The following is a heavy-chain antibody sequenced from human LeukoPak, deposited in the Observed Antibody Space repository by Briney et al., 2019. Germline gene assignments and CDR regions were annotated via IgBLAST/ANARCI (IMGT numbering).Heavy chain of an antibody. Sequence: GGSLRLSCAASGLTFSSHWMDWVRQAPGKGLEWVANVKQDGSEKNYVDSVKGRFIISRDNAKNSLYLQMNTLRADDTAVYYCARDGFGTGSNWGQGTLVTVSS. CDR1: GLTFSSHW. CDR3: ARDGFGTGSN. V-gene: IGHV3-7*03. J-gene: IGHJ4*02. CDR2: VKQDGSEK. D-gene: IGHD3-16*01.